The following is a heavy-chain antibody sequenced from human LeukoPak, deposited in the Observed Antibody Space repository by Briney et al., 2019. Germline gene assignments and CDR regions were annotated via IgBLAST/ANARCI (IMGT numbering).Heavy chain of an antibody. J-gene: IGHJ4*02. CDR2: ISGSGGST. CDR3: AKDTDSSSWYVLLDY. V-gene: IGHV3-23*01. CDR1: GFTFSSYA. D-gene: IGHD6-13*01. Sequence: PGGSLRLSCAAFGFTFSSYAMSWVRQAPGKGLEWVSAISGSGGSTYYADSVKGRFTISRDNSKNTLYLQMNSLRAEDTAVYYRAKDTDSSSWYVLLDYWGQGTLVTVSS.